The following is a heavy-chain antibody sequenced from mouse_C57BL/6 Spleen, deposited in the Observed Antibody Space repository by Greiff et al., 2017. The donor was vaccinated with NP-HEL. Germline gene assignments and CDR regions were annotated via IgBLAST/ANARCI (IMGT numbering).Heavy chain of an antibody. CDR3: TRRGYDHPFAY. D-gene: IGHD2-3*01. J-gene: IGHJ3*01. CDR1: GYTFTDYE. CDR2: IDPETGGT. Sequence: QVQLQQSGAELVRPGASVTLSCKASGYTFTDYEMHWVKQTPVHGLEWIGAIDPETGGTAYNQKFKGKAILTADKSSSTAYMELRSLTSEDSAVYYCTRRGYDHPFAYWGQGTLVTVSA. V-gene: IGHV1-15*01.